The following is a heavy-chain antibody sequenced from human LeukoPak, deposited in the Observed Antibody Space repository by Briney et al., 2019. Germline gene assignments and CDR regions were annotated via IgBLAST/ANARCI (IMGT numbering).Heavy chain of an antibody. J-gene: IGHJ6*03. CDR2: IYTSGST. CDR3: ARRTRAGYCSSTSCYDYYYMDV. V-gene: IGHV4-4*09. D-gene: IGHD2-2*01. CDR1: GGSISSYY. Sequence: SETLSVTCTVSGGSISSYYWSWIRQPPGKGLEWIGYIYTSGSTNYNPSLKSRVTISVDTSKNQFSLKLSSVTAADTAVYYCARRTRAGYCSSTSCYDYYYMDVWGKGTTVTVSS.